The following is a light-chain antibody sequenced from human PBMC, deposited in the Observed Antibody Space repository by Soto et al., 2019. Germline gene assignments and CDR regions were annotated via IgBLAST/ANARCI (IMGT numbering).Light chain of an antibody. V-gene: IGKV3-15*01. Sequence: EIVMTQSPATLSVSPVERATLSCRASQSVSSNLAWYQQKPGQAPRLLIYGASTRATGIPARFSGSGSGTEFTLTISSLQSEDFAVYYCHQYGTSPLTFGGGTKVDIK. CDR2: GAS. J-gene: IGKJ4*01. CDR1: QSVSSN. CDR3: HQYGTSPLT.